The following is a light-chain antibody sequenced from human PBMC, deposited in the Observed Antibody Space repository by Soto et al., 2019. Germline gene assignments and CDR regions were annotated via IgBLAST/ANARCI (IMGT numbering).Light chain of an antibody. Sequence: DIQMTQSPSSLSASVGDRVTITCRASQSISSYLNWYQQKPGKAPKLLIYAASSLQSWVPSRFSGSGSGTDFTLTISSLQPEDFATYDCQQSYSNLWTFGQGTKVEIK. CDR2: AAS. J-gene: IGKJ1*01. CDR3: QQSYSNLWT. V-gene: IGKV1-39*01. CDR1: QSISSY.